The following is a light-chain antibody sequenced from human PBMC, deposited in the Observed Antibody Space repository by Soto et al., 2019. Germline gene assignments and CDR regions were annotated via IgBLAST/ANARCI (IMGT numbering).Light chain of an antibody. CDR3: QQYGSSPPMLT. CDR1: QSVSSSY. J-gene: IGKJ4*01. Sequence: EIVLTQSPGTLSLSPGERATLSCRASQSVSSSYLAWYQQKPGQAPRLLIYGASSRATGIPDRFSGSGSGTDFTLTISRLEPEDSAVYYCQQYGSSPPMLTFGGGTKVEIK. CDR2: GAS. V-gene: IGKV3-20*01.